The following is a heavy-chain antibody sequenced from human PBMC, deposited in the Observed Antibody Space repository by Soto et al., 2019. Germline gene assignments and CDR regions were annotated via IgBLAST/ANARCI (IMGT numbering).Heavy chain of an antibody. CDR1: GFSLNDSGVG. CDR2: IFWDDEK. Sequence: QIALKESGPTLVQPTQTLTLTCTFSGFSLNDSGVGVGWVRQPPGKALEWLALIFWDDEKRYRPSLRSRLTTTKDTSNNRVVLTMNNVDPAHTGPSYCARKPSVHGSGKYLAFHFDSWGQGALVIVSS. D-gene: IGHD3-10*01. CDR3: ARKPSVHGSGKYLAFHFDS. J-gene: IGHJ4*02. V-gene: IGHV2-5*02.